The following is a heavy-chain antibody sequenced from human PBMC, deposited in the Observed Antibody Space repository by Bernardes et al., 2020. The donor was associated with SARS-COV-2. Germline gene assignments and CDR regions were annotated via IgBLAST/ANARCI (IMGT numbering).Heavy chain of an antibody. Sequence: SETLSLTCTVSGGSISSSYWSWIRQPPGKGLEWIGYIYYSGSTNYNPSLKSRVTISVDTSKNQFSLKLSSVTAADTAVYYCARAQGYYYYYMDVWGKGTTVTGSS. CDR2: IYYSGST. CDR1: GGSISSSY. J-gene: IGHJ6*03. V-gene: IGHV4-59*01. CDR3: ARAQGYYYYYMDV.